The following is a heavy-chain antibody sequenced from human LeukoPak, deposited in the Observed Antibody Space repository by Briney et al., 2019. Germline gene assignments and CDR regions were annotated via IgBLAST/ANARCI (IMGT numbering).Heavy chain of an antibody. Sequence: PSETLSLTCAVSGGSISSSNWWSWVRQPPGKGLEWIGEIYHSGSTNYDPSLKSRVTISVDTSKNQFSLKLSSVTAADTAVYYCARRDCSSTSCYAGRTSYNWFDPWGQGTLVTVSS. V-gene: IGHV4-4*02. D-gene: IGHD2-2*01. CDR3: ARRDCSSTSCYAGRTSYNWFDP. J-gene: IGHJ5*02. CDR1: GGSISSSNW. CDR2: IYHSGST.